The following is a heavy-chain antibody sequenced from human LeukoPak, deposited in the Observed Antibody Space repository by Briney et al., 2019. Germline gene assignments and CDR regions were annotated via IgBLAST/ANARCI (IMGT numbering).Heavy chain of an antibody. V-gene: IGHV3-21*01. CDR3: ARDYGGSSPFDY. Sequence: GGSLRLSCAASGFTFSSYEMNWVRQAPGKGLEWVSSISGSSSYLFFADSVKGRFTISRDNAKNSLYLHMNSLRAEDTAVYYCARDYGGSSPFDYWGQGTLVTVSS. D-gene: IGHD4-23*01. J-gene: IGHJ4*02. CDR1: GFTFSSYE. CDR2: ISGSSSYL.